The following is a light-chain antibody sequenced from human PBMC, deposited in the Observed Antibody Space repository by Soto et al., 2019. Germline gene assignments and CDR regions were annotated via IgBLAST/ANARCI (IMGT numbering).Light chain of an antibody. J-gene: IGLJ2*01. CDR1: GGSVASNY. CDR2: EDD. CDR3: QSYDNGNVV. V-gene: IGLV6-57*02. Sequence: NFMLTQPHSVSESPGKTVTISCTGSGGSVASNYVQWSQQRPGSAPTTVIYEDDQRPSGVPDRFSGSIDSSSNSASLTISGLKTEDEADYYCQSYDNGNVVFGGGTKVTVL.